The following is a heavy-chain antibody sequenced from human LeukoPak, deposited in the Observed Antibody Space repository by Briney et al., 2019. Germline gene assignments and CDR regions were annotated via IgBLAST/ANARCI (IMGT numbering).Heavy chain of an antibody. Sequence: ASVKVSCKASGYTFTGYYVHWVRQAPGQGLEWMGWINPNGGGTKYAQKFQGRVTVTRDTSIFTTYMELSRLTSDDTAVYFCARVKYSGKYGGAEYFQYWGQGTLVTVSS. V-gene: IGHV1-2*02. CDR2: INPNGGGT. CDR1: GYTFTGYY. CDR3: ARVKYSGKYGGAEYFQY. D-gene: IGHD1-26*01. J-gene: IGHJ1*01.